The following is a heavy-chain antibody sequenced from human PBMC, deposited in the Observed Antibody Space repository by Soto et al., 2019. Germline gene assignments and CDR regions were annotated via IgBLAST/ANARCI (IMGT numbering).Heavy chain of an antibody. J-gene: IGHJ3*02. Sequence: EVQLVESGGGLVQPGGSLRLSCAASGFNFRSYWMSWVRQAPGKGLEWVAKIKQDGSEKYYVDSVKGRFTISRDDAKNLLYLQMNSLRAEDTAVYYCARGLQMIVGPAVTENHDACEIWGQGTMVTVSS. CDR2: IKQDGSEK. CDR1: GFNFRSYW. V-gene: IGHV3-7*01. CDR3: ARGLQMIVGPAVTENHDACEI. D-gene: IGHD2-2*01.